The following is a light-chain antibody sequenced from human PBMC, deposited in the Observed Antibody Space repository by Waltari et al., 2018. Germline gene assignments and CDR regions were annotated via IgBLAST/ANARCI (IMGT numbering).Light chain of an antibody. V-gene: IGLV3-25*03. CDR3: QSANSRSKVV. J-gene: IGLJ2*01. CDR1: SLPKQY. CDR2: KDT. Sequence: SYELSQPPSVSVSPGQTARIPCSGDSLPKQYAYWYQQKAGQAPVLIVYKDTERPSGIPERFSGSSSGTTVTLTISGVQAEDEANDYCQSANSRSKVVFGGGTKVTVL.